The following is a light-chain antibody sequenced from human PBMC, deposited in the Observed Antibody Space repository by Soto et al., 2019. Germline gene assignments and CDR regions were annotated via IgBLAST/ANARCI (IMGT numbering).Light chain of an antibody. CDR2: DAS. CDR3: QQPGSPPSFT. J-gene: IGKJ3*01. V-gene: IGKV3-20*01. CDR1: QSVSSNY. Sequence: EIVLTQSPGTLSLSPGERATLSCRASQSVSSNYLAWYQQKPGQAPRLLIYDASYRATGIPDRFSGSGSGTDFTLTISRLEPEDFAVYYCQQPGSPPSFTFGPGTKVDIK.